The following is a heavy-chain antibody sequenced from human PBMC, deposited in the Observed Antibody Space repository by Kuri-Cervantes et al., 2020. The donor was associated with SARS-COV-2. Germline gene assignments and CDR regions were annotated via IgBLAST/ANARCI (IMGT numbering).Heavy chain of an antibody. CDR2: ISSSGSTI. D-gene: IGHD6-6*01. Sequence: GGSLRLSCAASGFTFSDYYMSWIRQAPGKGLEWVSYISSSGSTIYYADSVKGRFTISRDNAKNSLYLQMNSLRAEDTAVYYCARRPGPVGIETLAALTEYYYYYMDVWGKGTTVTVSS. J-gene: IGHJ6*03. CDR3: ARRPGPVGIETLAALTEYYYYYMDV. V-gene: IGHV3-11*04. CDR1: GFTFSDYY.